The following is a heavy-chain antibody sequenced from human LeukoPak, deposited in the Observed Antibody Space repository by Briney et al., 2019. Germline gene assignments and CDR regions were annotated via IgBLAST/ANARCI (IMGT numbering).Heavy chain of an antibody. D-gene: IGHD5-18*01. V-gene: IGHV4-34*01. CDR2: INHSGST. CDR3: ARKILLVRWSRAFDI. J-gene: IGHJ3*02. CDR1: GGSFSGYY. Sequence: SETLSLTCAVYGGSFSGYYWSWIRQPPGKGLEWIGEINHSGSTNYNPSLKSRVTISVDTSQNQFSLKLSSVTAADTAVYYCARKILLVRWSRAFDIWGQGTMVTVSS.